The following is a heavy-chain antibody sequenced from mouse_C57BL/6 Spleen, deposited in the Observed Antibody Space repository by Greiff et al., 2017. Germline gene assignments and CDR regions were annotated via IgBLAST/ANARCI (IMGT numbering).Heavy chain of an antibody. Sequence: QVQLQQSGAELVKPGASVKISCKASGYAFSSYWMNWVKQRPGKGLEWIGQIYPGDGDTNYNGKFKGKATLTADESSSTAYMQLSSLTSEYSAVYFCARSGDYFLYAMDYWGQGTSVTVSS. CDR3: ARSGDYFLYAMDY. D-gene: IGHD2-4*01. CDR1: GYAFSSYW. V-gene: IGHV1-80*01. J-gene: IGHJ4*01. CDR2: IYPGDGDT.